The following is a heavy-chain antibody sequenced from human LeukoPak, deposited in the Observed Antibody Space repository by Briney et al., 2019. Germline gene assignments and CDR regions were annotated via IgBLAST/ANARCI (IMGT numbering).Heavy chain of an antibody. CDR1: GGSISSGDYY. CDR2: IYYSGST. Sequence: KSSETLSLTCTVSGGSISSGDYYWSWIRQPPGKGLEWIGYIYYSGSTYYNPSLKSRVTISVDTSKNQFSLKLSSVTAADTAVYYCAREGGPYRPLDYSGQGTLVTVSS. CDR3: AREGGPYRPLDY. J-gene: IGHJ4*02. V-gene: IGHV4-30-4*01.